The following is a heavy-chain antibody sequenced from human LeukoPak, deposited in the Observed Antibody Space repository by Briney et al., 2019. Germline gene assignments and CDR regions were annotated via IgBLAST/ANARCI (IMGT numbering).Heavy chain of an antibody. D-gene: IGHD3-3*01. V-gene: IGHV4-38-2*02. CDR3: ARAATRLTIFGVVTQNYFDY. Sequence: PSETLSLTCTVSGYSISSGYYWGWIRQPPGKGLEWMGSIYHSGSTYYNPSLKSRVTISVDTSKNQFSLKLSSVTAADTAVYYCARAATRLTIFGVVTQNYFDYWGQGTLVTVSS. CDR2: IYHSGST. J-gene: IGHJ4*02. CDR1: GYSISSGYY.